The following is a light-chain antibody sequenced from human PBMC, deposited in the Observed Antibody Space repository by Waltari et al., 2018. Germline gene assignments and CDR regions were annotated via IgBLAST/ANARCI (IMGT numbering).Light chain of an antibody. V-gene: IGKV3-20*01. J-gene: IGKJ1*01. Sequence: IVLTQSPGTLSLSPGERATLPCRASQSVSSSFFAWYQQRPGQAPRLLIRGTSSRATGIPDRFSGSGSGTDFTLTISRLEPEDLAVYYCQQHVSSPWTFGQGTKVEIK. CDR1: QSVSSSF. CDR3: QQHVSSPWT. CDR2: GTS.